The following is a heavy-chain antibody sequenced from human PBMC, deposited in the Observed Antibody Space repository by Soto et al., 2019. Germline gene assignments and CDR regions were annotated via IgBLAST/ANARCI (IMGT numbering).Heavy chain of an antibody. CDR2: ISYDGSNK. CDR3: AKDREYSSGWFDY. Sequence: GGSLRLSCAASGFTFSSYGMHWVRQAPGKGLEWVAVISYDGSNKYYADSVKGRFTISRDNSKNTLYLQMNSLRAKDTAVYYCAKDREYSSGWFDYWGQGTLVTVSS. D-gene: IGHD6-19*01. J-gene: IGHJ4*02. CDR1: GFTFSSYG. V-gene: IGHV3-30*18.